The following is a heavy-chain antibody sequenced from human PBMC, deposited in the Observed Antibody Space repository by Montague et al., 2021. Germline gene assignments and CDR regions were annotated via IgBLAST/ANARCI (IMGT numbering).Heavy chain of an antibody. V-gene: IGHV3-30-3*01. CDR3: ARGGGGYLDY. Sequence: SLRLSCPASGFTFSTYNIHWVRQAPGKGLEWVAALLYDGNNEYYADSVKGRFTFSRDNSKNTLYLQMNSLRAEDTAVYYCARGGGGYLDYWGQGTLVTVPS. CDR2: LLYDGNNE. J-gene: IGHJ4*03. D-gene: IGHD1-26*01. CDR1: GFTFSTYN.